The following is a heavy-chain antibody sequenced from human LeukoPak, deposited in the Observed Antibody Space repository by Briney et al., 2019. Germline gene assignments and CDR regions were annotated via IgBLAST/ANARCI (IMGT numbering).Heavy chain of an antibody. Sequence: GSLRLSRAASGFTFGSYNMNWVRQAPGKGLEWIGYIYYSGTTSYNPSLKSRVTILVDTSKNRFSLKLSSVTAADTAVYYCARQERDASLDHALDIWGQGTMVTVSS. CDR3: ARQERDASLDHALDI. J-gene: IGHJ3*02. D-gene: IGHD5-24*01. CDR1: GFTFGSYN. V-gene: IGHV4-59*08. CDR2: IYYSGTT.